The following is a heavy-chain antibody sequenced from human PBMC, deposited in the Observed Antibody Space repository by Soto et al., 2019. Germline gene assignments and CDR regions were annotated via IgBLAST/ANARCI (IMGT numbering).Heavy chain of an antibody. J-gene: IGHJ5*02. CDR2: IYSDGTT. V-gene: IGHV3-53*01. Sequence: EVHLVESGGGLIQPGGSLTLSCAASRFAVSNTYMSWVRQAPGRGLEWVSFIYSDGTTCYADSVKGRFTISRDTSKNTLSLQMNSLRAEDTAVYSCARDCSGGSCYPALGAWGQGTLVTVSS. CDR1: RFAVSNTY. D-gene: IGHD2-15*01. CDR3: ARDCSGGSCYPALGA.